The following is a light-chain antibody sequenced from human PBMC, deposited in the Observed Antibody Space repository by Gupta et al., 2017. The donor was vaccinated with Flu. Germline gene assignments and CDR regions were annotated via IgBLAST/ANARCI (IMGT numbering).Light chain of an antibody. CDR1: TSDIGAYKY. V-gene: IGLV2-14*01. J-gene: IGLJ3*02. Sequence: QSALTQPASVSGSLGPSITISCTGTTSDIGAYKYVSWYHQHPGKAPKLIISEVSYRPSGVANRFSGSKSDSTASLTISGLQGEDEANYYCSSYTRDNTLMFGGGTKVTVV. CDR2: EVS. CDR3: SSYTRDNTLM.